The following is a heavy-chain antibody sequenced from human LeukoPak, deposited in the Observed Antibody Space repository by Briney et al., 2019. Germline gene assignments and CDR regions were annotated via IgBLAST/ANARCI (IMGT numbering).Heavy chain of an antibody. CDR1: GFTFSSYG. Sequence: GGSLRLSCAASGFTFSSYGMSWVHQAPGKGLEWVSAISGSGGSTYYADSVKGRFTISRDNSKNTLYLQMNSLRAEDTAVYYCAKKSGSGPVDYWGQGTLVTVSS. CDR3: AKKSGSGPVDY. CDR2: ISGSGGST. V-gene: IGHV3-23*01. D-gene: IGHD3-10*01. J-gene: IGHJ4*02.